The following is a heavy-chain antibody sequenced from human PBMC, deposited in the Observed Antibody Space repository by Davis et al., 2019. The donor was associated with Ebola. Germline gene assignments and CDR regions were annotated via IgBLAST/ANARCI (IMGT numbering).Heavy chain of an antibody. D-gene: IGHD1-14*01. CDR1: GFTFSGSA. Sequence: PGGSLRLSCAASGFTFSGSAMHWVRQASGKGLEWVGRIRSKANSYATAYAASVKGRFTISRDDSKNTAYLQMNSLKTEDTAVYYCATSAGTVGKFDFWGQGTLVTVSS. V-gene: IGHV3-73*01. CDR3: ATSAGTVGKFDF. CDR2: IRSKANSYAT. J-gene: IGHJ4*02.